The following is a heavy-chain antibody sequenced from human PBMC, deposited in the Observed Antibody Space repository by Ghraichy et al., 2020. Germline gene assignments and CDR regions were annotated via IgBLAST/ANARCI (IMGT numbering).Heavy chain of an antibody. Sequence: SVKVSCKASGGTFSSYAISWVRQAPGQGLEWMGRIIPILGIANYAQKFQGRVTITADKSTSTAYMELSSLRSEDTAVYYCARAQTGITHWYFDLWGRGTLVTVSS. CDR1: GGTFSSYA. D-gene: IGHD1-1*01. V-gene: IGHV1-69*04. CDR3: ARAQTGITHWYFDL. CDR2: IIPILGIA. J-gene: IGHJ2*01.